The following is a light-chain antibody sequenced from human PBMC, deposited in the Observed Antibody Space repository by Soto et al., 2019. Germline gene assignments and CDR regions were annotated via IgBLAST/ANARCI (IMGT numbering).Light chain of an antibody. Sequence: QAVVTQEPSLTVSPGGTVTLTCGSSTGAVTSGHYPYWFQVKPGRAPRTLLYDVNNKHSWTPARFSGSLLGGKAALTLSGAQPEDEADYYCMLSYSGPSIFGRGTQLTVL. CDR1: TGAVTSGHY. CDR3: MLSYSGPSI. J-gene: IGLJ7*01. V-gene: IGLV7-46*01. CDR2: DVN.